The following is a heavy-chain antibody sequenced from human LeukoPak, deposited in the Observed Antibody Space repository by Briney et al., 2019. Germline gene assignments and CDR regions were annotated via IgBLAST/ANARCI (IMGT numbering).Heavy chain of an antibody. CDR1: GGSISSGSYY. V-gene: IGHV4-61*02. CDR3: ARGGAAGMNKGNFDY. D-gene: IGHD6-13*01. Sequence: PSETLSLTCTVSGGSISSGSYYWSWIRQPAGKGLEWIGRIYTSGSTNYNPSLKSRVTISVDTSKNQFSLKLSSVTAADTAVYYCARGGAAGMNKGNFDYWGQGTLVTVSS. CDR2: IYTSGST. J-gene: IGHJ4*02.